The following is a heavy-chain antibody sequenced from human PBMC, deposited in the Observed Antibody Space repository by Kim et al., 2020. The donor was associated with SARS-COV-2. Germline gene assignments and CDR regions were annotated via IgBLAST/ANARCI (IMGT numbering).Heavy chain of an antibody. J-gene: IGHJ4*01. CDR2: INPNSGGT. D-gene: IGHD3-22*01. Sequence: ASVKVSCKASGYTFTDYYIHWVRQAPGQGLEWMGRINPNSGGTNYAQMFKGRATVTADTSKNTAYVELSGLRSDDTAVYFCARLKHYYGGSGYYGFDSWG. CDR3: ARLKHYYGGSGYYGFDS. CDR1: GYTFTDYY. V-gene: IGHV1-2*06.